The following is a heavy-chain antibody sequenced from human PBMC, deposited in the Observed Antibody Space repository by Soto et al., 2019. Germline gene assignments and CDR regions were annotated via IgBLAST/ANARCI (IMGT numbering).Heavy chain of an antibody. D-gene: IGHD2-15*01. J-gene: IGHJ5*02. CDR2: INSDGSST. Sequence: GGSLRLSCAASGFTFSSYWMHWVRQAPGKGLVWVSRINSDGSSTSYADSVKGRFTISRDNAKNTLYLQMNSLRAEDTDVYYCARAKTRSLVAATGNWFDPWGQGTLVTVSS. V-gene: IGHV3-74*01. CDR1: GFTFSSYW. CDR3: ARAKTRSLVAATGNWFDP.